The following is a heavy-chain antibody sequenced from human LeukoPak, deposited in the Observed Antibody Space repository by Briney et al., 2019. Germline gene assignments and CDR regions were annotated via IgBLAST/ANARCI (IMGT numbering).Heavy chain of an antibody. CDR1: GFTFSSYS. Sequence: PGGSLRLSCAASGFTFSSYSMNWVRQAPGKGPEWVSSISSSSSYIYYADSVKGRFTISRDNAKNSLYLQMNSLRAEDTAVYYCARVSATGKPYYDFWSGTNVEYFQHWGQGTLVTVSS. CDR3: ARVSATGKPYYDFWSGTNVEYFQH. V-gene: IGHV3-21*01. CDR2: ISSSSSYI. D-gene: IGHD3-3*01. J-gene: IGHJ1*01.